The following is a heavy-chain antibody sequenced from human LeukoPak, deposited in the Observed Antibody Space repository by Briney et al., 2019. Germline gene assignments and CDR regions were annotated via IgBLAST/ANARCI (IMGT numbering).Heavy chain of an antibody. CDR1: GGSISSSSYY. J-gene: IGHJ5*02. D-gene: IGHD3-3*01. Sequence: SETLSLTCTVSGGSISSSSYYWGWIRQPPGKGLEWIGSIYYSGSTYYNPSLKSRVTISVDTSKNQFSLKLSSVTAADTAVYYCARTIFGVPRGWFDPWGQGTLVTVSS. V-gene: IGHV4-39*01. CDR2: IYYSGST. CDR3: ARTIFGVPRGWFDP.